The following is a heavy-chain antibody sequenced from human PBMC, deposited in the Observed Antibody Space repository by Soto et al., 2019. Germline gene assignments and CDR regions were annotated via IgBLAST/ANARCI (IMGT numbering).Heavy chain of an antibody. CDR2: ISGSGGST. CDR1: GFTFSSYA. V-gene: IGHV3-23*01. Sequence: GGSLRLSCAASGFTFSSYAMSWVRQAPGKGLEWVSAISGSGGSTYYADSVKGRFTISRDNSKNTLYLQMNSLRAEDTAVYYCAKDPWDYGDYALVFDYWGQGTLVTVSS. CDR3: AKDPWDYGDYALVFDY. J-gene: IGHJ4*02. D-gene: IGHD4-17*01.